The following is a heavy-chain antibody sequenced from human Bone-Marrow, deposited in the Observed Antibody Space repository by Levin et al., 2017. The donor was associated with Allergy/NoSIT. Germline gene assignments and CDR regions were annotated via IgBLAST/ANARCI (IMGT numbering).Heavy chain of an antibody. D-gene: IGHD2-15*01. CDR3: VRGSGYHYDMDV. CDR2: INQPGSEQ. J-gene: IGHJ6*02. V-gene: IGHV3-7*01. CDR1: GFTFSSYW. Sequence: GGSLRLSCAASGFTFSSYWMSWVRQALGKGLEWVASINQPGSEQYYVDSVKGRFTISRDNAKNSVYLQMNSLRADDTAIYYCVRGSGYHYDMDVWGQGTTVSVSS.